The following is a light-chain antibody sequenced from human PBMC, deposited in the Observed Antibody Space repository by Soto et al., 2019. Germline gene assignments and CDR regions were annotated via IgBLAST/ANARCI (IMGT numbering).Light chain of an antibody. V-gene: IGLV2-23*02. Sequence: QSALTQPASLSGSPGQSITISCTGTSSDIGAYDYVSWFQQHPGKAPKLMISEVSKRPSGISNRFSGSKSGNTASLTISGLQAEDEADYYCCSYARSSTWMFGGGTKLTVL. CDR2: EVS. CDR1: SSDIGAYDY. J-gene: IGLJ3*02. CDR3: CSYARSSTWM.